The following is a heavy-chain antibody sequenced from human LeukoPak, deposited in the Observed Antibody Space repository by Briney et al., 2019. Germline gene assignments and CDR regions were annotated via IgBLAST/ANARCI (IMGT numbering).Heavy chain of an antibody. V-gene: IGHV1-2*02. CDR3: ARASGSYLSDY. CDR2: INPNSGGT. Sequence: GASVKVSCKASGYTFTGYYMHWVRQAPGQGLEWMGWINPNSGGTNYEQKFQGRVTMTRDTSISTAYMELSRLRSDDTAVYYCARASGSYLSDYWGQGTLVTVSS. CDR1: GYTFTGYY. D-gene: IGHD1-26*01. J-gene: IGHJ4*02.